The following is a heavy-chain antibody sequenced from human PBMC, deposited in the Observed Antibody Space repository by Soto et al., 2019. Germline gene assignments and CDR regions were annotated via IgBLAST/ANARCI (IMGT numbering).Heavy chain of an antibody. CDR3: ARQAHIVVVTAISWFDP. D-gene: IGHD2-21*02. Sequence: QLQLQESGPGLVKPSETLSLTCTVSGGSLSSSSYYWGWIRQPPGKGLEWIGSIYYSGSTYYNPSLKSRVTISGDTSKNQFTRKLSSVTAADTAVYYCARQAHIVVVTAISWFDPWGQGTLVTVSS. CDR1: GGSLSSSSYY. J-gene: IGHJ5*02. V-gene: IGHV4-39*01. CDR2: IYYSGST.